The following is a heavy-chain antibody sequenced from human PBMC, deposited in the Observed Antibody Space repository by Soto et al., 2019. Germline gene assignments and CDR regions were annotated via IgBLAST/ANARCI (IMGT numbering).Heavy chain of an antibody. CDR3: AKDRDRASEYFQH. CDR2: ISGSGGTT. J-gene: IGHJ1*01. V-gene: IGHV3-23*01. CDR1: GVIFSNYA. Sequence: GGSLRLSCTASGVIFSNYAMNWVRQAPGRGLEWVSGISGSGGTTNYAGSVKGRFTISRDNSKNTLYLQMNSLRAEDTALYYCAKDRDRASEYFQHWGQGTLVTVSS.